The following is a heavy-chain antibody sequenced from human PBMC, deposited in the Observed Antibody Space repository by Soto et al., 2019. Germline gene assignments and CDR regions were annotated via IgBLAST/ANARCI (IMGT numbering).Heavy chain of an antibody. J-gene: IGHJ4*02. CDR3: ARPRRDGYNHRTPFDY. D-gene: IGHD5-12*01. CDR1: GGTFSSYA. Sequence: QVQLVQSGAEVKKPGSSVKVSCKASGGTFSSYAISWVRQAPGQGLEWMGGIIPIFGTANYAQKFQGRVTITADESTSTAYMELSSLRSEDTAVXXXARPRRDGYNHRTPFDYWGQGTLVTVS. CDR2: IIPIFGTA. V-gene: IGHV1-69*01.